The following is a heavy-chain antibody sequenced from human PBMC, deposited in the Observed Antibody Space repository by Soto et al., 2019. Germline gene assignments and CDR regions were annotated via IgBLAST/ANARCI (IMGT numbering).Heavy chain of an antibody. J-gene: IGHJ4*02. Sequence: QLQLQESGPGLVKPSETLSLTCTVSGGSISSSSYYWGWIRQPPGKGLEWIGSIYYSGSTYYNPSLKSRVTISVDTSKNQFSLKLSSVTAADTAVYYCARSHTGLVEYSGYGIFDYWGQGTLVTVSS. D-gene: IGHD5-12*01. CDR2: IYYSGST. V-gene: IGHV4-39*01. CDR3: ARSHTGLVEYSGYGIFDY. CDR1: GGSISSSSYY.